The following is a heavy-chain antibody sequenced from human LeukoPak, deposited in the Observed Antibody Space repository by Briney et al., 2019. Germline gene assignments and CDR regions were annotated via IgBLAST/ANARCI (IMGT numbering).Heavy chain of an antibody. CDR2: ISDSSGST. J-gene: IGHJ4*02. Sequence: GGSLRLSCAVSGITLSNYGMSWVRQAPGKGLEWVAGISDSSGSTKYADSVKGRFTISRDNPKNTLFLQMNSLRDEDTAVYFCAKRGVVIRVVLVGFHKEAYYFESWGQGALVTVSS. CDR1: GITLSNYG. D-gene: IGHD3/OR15-3a*01. V-gene: IGHV3-23*01. CDR3: AKRGVVIRVVLVGFHKEAYYFES.